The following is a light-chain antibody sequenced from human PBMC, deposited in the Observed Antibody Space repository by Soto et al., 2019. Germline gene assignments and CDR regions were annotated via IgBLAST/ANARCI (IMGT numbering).Light chain of an antibody. Sequence: DIVMTQSPLSLSVTPGEPASISCRSSQSLLFSNGANYLDWYLQKPGQSPQLLIYLGSNRASGVPDRFSGSGAATDFTLKISRVEAEDVGIYYFLQALQTPLTFGGGTKVDIK. V-gene: IGKV2-28*01. CDR1: QSLLFSNGANY. J-gene: IGKJ4*01. CDR3: LQALQTPLT. CDR2: LGS.